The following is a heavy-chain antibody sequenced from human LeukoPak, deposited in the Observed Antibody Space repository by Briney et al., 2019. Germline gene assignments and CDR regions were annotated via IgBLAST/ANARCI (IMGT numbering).Heavy chain of an antibody. Sequence: KPSETLSLTCAVYGGSFSGYYWSWIRQPPGKGLEWIGEINHSGSTNYNPSLKSRVTISVDTSKNQFSLKLSSVTAADTAVYYCARPRQKYSSVGPYAFDIWGQGTMVTVSS. J-gene: IGHJ3*02. CDR3: ARPRQKYSSVGPYAFDI. CDR2: INHSGST. D-gene: IGHD6-19*01. V-gene: IGHV4-34*01. CDR1: GGSFSGYY.